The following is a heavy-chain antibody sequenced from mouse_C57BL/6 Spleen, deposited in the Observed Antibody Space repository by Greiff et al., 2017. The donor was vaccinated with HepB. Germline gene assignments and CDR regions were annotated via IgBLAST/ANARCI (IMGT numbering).Heavy chain of an antibody. V-gene: IGHV1-81*01. J-gene: IGHJ4*01. CDR1: GYTFTSYG. Sequence: VKLQESGAELARPGASVKLSCKASGYTFTSYGISWVKQRTGQGLEWIGEIYPRSGNTYYNEKFKGKATLTADKSSSTAYMELRSLTSEDSAVYFCSRDRSKAYYYAMDYWGQGTSVTVSS. CDR3: SRDRSKAYYYAMDY. CDR2: IYPRSGNT. D-gene: IGHD2-14*01.